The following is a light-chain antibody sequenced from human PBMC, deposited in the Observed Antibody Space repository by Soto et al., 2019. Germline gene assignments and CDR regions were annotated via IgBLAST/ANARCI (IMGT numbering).Light chain of an antibody. CDR2: YDS. CDR3: QGWHSSSDYVV. Sequence: SYELTQPPSVSVAPGKTARITCGGNNIGSKSVHWYQQKPGQAPVLVIYYDSDRPSGIPERFSGSNSGNTATLTISRVEAGDEADYYCQGWHSSSDYVVFGGGTKLTVL. CDR1: NIGSKS. V-gene: IGLV3-21*04. J-gene: IGLJ2*01.